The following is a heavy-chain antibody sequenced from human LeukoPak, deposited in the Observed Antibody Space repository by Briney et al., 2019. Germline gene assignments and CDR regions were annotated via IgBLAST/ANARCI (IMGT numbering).Heavy chain of an antibody. V-gene: IGHV1-69*04. CDR3: ASGFCSSTSCYSAEYFQH. CDR1: GGTFSSYA. Sequence: ASVKVSCKASGGTFSSYAISWVRQAPGQGLEWMGRIIPILGIANYAQKFQGRVTITADKSTSTAYMELSSLRSEDTAVYYCASGFCSSTSCYSAEYFQHWGQGTLVTVSS. D-gene: IGHD2-2*02. J-gene: IGHJ1*01. CDR2: IIPILGIA.